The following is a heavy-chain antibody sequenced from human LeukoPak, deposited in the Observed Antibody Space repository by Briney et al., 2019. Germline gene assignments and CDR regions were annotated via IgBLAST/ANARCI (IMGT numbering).Heavy chain of an antibody. CDR2: INPNSGGT. CDR3: ARDLDLWSGYYLFFLAY. CDR1: GYTFTGYY. V-gene: IGHV1-2*02. J-gene: IGHJ4*02. Sequence: ASVKVSCKASGYTFTGYYMHWVRQAPGQGLEWMGWINPNSGGTNYAQKFQGRVTMTRDTSISTAYMELSRLRSDDTAVYYCARDLDLWSGYYLFFLAYWGQGTLVTVSS. D-gene: IGHD3-3*01.